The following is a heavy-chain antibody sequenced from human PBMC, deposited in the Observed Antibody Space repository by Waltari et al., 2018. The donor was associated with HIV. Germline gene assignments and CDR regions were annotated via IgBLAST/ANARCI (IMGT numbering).Heavy chain of an antibody. V-gene: IGHV3-30*01. CDR1: EFLFTNYA. Sequence: QVQLVESGGGVVPPGRSLRLSCTDSEFLFTNYAIHWVRQAPGEGLEWVAVISYDGNNKIYADSVKGRFTISTDDSRSTIYLHMNNVRVEDTAVYYCARVRTLHETWGAFEYWGPGTLVTVSS. D-gene: IGHD1-26*01. CDR2: ISYDGNNK. CDR3: ARVRTLHETWGAFEY. J-gene: IGHJ4*02.